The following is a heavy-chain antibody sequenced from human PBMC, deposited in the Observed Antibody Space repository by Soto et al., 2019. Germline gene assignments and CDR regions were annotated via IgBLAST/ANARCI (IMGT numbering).Heavy chain of an antibody. CDR3: VRVVQSRSFPSYCHTIGV. J-gene: IGHJ6*01. V-gene: IGHV3-74*01. D-gene: IGHD1-26*01. CDR1: GFTFNIYW. Sequence: EVQLVESGGGLVQPGGSLRLSCAASGFTFNIYWMHWVRQAPGKGLVWVSRINSDASSTNYADSVKGRFTISRDNAKNKPYLHKRSKRIKATALYYCVRVVQSRSFPSYCHTIGVWGQAQTVTDFS. CDR2: INSDASST.